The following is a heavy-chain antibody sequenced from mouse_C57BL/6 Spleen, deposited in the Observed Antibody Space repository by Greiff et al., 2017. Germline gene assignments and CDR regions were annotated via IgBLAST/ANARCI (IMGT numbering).Heavy chain of an antibody. D-gene: IGHD2-3*01. Sequence: EVQLVESGAELVRPGASVKLSCTASGFNIKDDYMHWVKQRPEQGLEWIGWIDPENGDTEYASKFQGKATITADTSSNTAYLQLSSLTSEDTAVYYCTTETRDGYYAMDYWGQGTSVTVSS. CDR3: TTETRDGYYAMDY. V-gene: IGHV14-4*01. J-gene: IGHJ4*01. CDR2: IDPENGDT. CDR1: GFNIKDDY.